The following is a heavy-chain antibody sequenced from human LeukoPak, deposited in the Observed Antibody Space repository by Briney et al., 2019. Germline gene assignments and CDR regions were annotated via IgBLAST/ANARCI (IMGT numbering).Heavy chain of an antibody. CDR3: ARVPFTRAPWGMDV. V-gene: IGHV1-69*13. Sequence: GASVKVSCKASGGTFSSYAISWVRQAPGQGLEWMGGIIPIFGTANYAQKFQGRVTITADESTSTAYMELSSLRSEDTAVYYCARVPFTRAPWGMDVWGQGTTVTVSS. CDR2: IIPIFGTA. J-gene: IGHJ6*02. CDR1: GGTFSSYA.